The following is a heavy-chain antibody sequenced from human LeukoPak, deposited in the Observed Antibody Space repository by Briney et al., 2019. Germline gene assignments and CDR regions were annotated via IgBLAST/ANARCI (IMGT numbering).Heavy chain of an antibody. Sequence: SETLSLTCTVSGGSISSYYWSWIRQPPGKGLEWIGYIYYSGSTNYNPSLKSRVTTSVDTSKNQFSLKLSSVIAADTAVYYCARKKGSRTYFDYWGQGTLVTVSS. J-gene: IGHJ4*02. CDR1: GGSISSYY. CDR3: ARKKGSRTYFDY. CDR2: IYYSGST. V-gene: IGHV4-59*08.